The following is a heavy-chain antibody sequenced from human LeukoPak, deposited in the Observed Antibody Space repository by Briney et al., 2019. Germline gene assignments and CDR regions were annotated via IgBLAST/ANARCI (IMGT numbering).Heavy chain of an antibody. D-gene: IGHD7-27*01. CDR3: AQDVTGDAGS. CDR1: GFTLSRSA. CDR2: INAGGRP. J-gene: IGHJ5*02. Sequence: GGSLRLFCTVSGFTLSRSAMSWVRQAPGKGLEWVSSINAGGRPFYADPVKGRFTISRDNSNTLYLQLNNVRAEDTAVYFCAQDVTGDAGSWGQGTLVTVSS. V-gene: IGHV3-23*01.